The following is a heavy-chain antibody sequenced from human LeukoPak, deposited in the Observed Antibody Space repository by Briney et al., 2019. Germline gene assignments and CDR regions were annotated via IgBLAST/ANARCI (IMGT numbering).Heavy chain of an antibody. V-gene: IGHV3-30*02. D-gene: IGHD2-2*01. J-gene: IGHJ4*02. Sequence: PGGSLRLSCVASEFTFSKFGMHWVRQTPGRGLEWVAFILYDGSKKYYADSVRGRFTISRDNFKSTLYLQMNSLRAEDTAVYYCARPRGCGSARCNNFDSWGQGTLVTVSS. CDR2: ILYDGSKK. CDR1: EFTFSKFG. CDR3: ARPRGCGSARCNNFDS.